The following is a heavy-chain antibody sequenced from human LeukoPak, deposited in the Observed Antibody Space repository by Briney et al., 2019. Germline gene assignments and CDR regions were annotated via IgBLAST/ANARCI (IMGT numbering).Heavy chain of an antibody. CDR3: ARAFPYYDILTGYYTDAFDI. CDR1: GGSFSGYY. J-gene: IGHJ3*02. D-gene: IGHD3-9*01. V-gene: IGHV4-34*01. CDR2: INHSGST. Sequence: SETLSLTCAVYGGSFSGYYWSWIRQPPGKGLEWIGEINHSGSTNYNPSLKSRVTISVDTSKNQFSLKLSSVTAADTAVYYCARAFPYYDILTGYYTDAFDIWGQGTMVTVSS.